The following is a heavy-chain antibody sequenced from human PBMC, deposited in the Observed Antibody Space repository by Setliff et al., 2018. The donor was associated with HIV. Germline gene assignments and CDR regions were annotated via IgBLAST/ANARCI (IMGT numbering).Heavy chain of an antibody. CDR1: GGSISSYY. D-gene: IGHD6-13*01. V-gene: IGHV4-4*07. Sequence: SETLSLTCTVSGGSISSYYWSWIRQPAGKGLEWIGRIYTSGSTNYNPSLKRRVTISVDTSKNQFSLKLRSVTAADTAVYYCASELQGHSSSWPNYWGPGTLVTVSS. CDR3: ASELQGHSSSWPNY. CDR2: IYTSGST. J-gene: IGHJ4*02.